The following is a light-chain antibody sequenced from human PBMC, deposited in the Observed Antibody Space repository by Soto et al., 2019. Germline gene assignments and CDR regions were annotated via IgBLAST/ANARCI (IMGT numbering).Light chain of an antibody. CDR3: RRSYTTASIT. Sequence: DIQMTQSPSSLSASVGNRVTITCRASQSISRNLNWYQHKPGKAPKLLIYAASSLQNGVPSRFSGGGSGTEFSRSISSLQPEDFGTCYCRRSYTTASITFGQGTRLEIK. CDR1: QSISRN. V-gene: IGKV1-39*01. J-gene: IGKJ5*01. CDR2: AAS.